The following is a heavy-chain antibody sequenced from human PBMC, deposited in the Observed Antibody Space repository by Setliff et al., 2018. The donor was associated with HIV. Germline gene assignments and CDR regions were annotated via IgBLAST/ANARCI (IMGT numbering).Heavy chain of an antibody. CDR3: AAQYLRVDDAFDI. CDR1: GFTVSGNY. D-gene: IGHD2-2*01. Sequence: LRLSCAASGFTVSGNYLNWVRQAPGKGLEWVSVIYSGGNRNYADSVKGRFTISRDISKNALYLQMNSLTSEDTAVYYCAAQYLRVDDAFDIWGQGTMVTVSS. J-gene: IGHJ3*02. V-gene: IGHV3-66*02. CDR2: IYSGGNR.